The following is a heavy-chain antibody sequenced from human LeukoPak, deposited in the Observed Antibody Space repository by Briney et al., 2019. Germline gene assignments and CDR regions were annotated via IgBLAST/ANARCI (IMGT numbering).Heavy chain of an antibody. CDR1: GFTFSSYA. CDR3: AKATGYSSGWYSN. V-gene: IGHV3-23*01. CDR2: ISGSGGST. J-gene: IGHJ4*02. Sequence: GGSLRLSCAASGFTFSSYAMSWVRQAPGKGLEWVSVISGSGGSTYYADSVKGRFTISRDNSKNTLYLQMNSLRAEDTAVYYCAKATGYSSGWYSNWGQGTLVTVSS. D-gene: IGHD6-19*01.